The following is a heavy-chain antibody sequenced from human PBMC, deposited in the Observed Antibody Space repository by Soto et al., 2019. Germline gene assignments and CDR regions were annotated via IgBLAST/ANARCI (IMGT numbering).Heavy chain of an antibody. Sequence: GGSLRLSCAASGFTFSSYAMSWVRQAPGKGLEWVSAISGSGGSTYYADSVKGRFTISRDNSKNTLYLQMNSLRAEDTAVYYCAKDIVVVPAASMGYYYYGMDVWGQGTTVTVSS. CDR2: ISGSGGST. D-gene: IGHD2-2*01. CDR3: AKDIVVVPAASMGYYYYGMDV. J-gene: IGHJ6*02. CDR1: GFTFSSYA. V-gene: IGHV3-23*01.